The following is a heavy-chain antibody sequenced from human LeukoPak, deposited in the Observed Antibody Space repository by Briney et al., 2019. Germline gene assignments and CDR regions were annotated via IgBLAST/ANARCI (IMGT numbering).Heavy chain of an antibody. Sequence: SETLSLTCAVSGYSISGGYYWGWIRQPPGKGLEWIGSIYHSGSTYYNPSLKSRVTISVDTPKNQFSLKLSSVTAADTAVYYCARVATTTNPPQRPFDYWGQGTLVTVSS. CDR2: IYHSGST. CDR3: ARVATTTNPPQRPFDY. V-gene: IGHV4-38-2*01. D-gene: IGHD5-12*01. J-gene: IGHJ4*02. CDR1: GYSISGGYY.